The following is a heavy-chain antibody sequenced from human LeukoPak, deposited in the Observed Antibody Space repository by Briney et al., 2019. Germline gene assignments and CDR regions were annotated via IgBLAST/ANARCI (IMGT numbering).Heavy chain of an antibody. CDR2: ISSSSSYI. Sequence: PGGSLRLSCTTSGFNFRAYWMGWVRQAPGKGLEWVSSISSSSSYIYYADSVKGRFTISRDNAKNSLYLQMNSLRAEDTAVYYCARDLRGGGGEWVFDYWGQGTLVTVSS. D-gene: IGHD2-21*01. V-gene: IGHV3-21*01. CDR3: ARDLRGGGGEWVFDY. J-gene: IGHJ4*02. CDR1: GFNFRAYW.